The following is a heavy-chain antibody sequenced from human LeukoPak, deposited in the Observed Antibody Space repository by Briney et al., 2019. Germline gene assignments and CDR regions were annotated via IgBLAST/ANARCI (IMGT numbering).Heavy chain of an antibody. CDR1: GGSVTTYY. D-gene: IGHD1-26*01. CDR3: AREATVVGATII. V-gene: IGHV4-4*07. Sequence: PSETLSLTCTVSGGSVTTYYWGWIRQSAGKGLEWIGHISTSGTTTYNPSLKSRVTMSVDTSKNQFSLKLTSVTAADTAVYYCAREATVVGATIIWGQGTLVTVSS. CDR2: ISTSGTT. J-gene: IGHJ4*02.